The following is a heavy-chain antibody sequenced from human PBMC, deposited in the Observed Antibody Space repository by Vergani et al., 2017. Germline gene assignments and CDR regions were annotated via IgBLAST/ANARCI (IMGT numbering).Heavy chain of an antibody. V-gene: IGHV3-30*03. CDR1: GFTSSYYG. D-gene: IGHD1-1*01. CDR3: ATKSCGTPGCQIGYFRE. Sequence: QVHLVESGGGVVQPGRSLRLFCVVSGFTSSYYGMHWVRQAPGNGLEWVAVISYDGTQKYYAHSVKGRFTISRDNSKSTLYLQMNSLRTEDTAVYYCATKSCGTPGCQIGYFREWGQGTLVTVSS. CDR2: ISYDGTQK. J-gene: IGHJ1*01.